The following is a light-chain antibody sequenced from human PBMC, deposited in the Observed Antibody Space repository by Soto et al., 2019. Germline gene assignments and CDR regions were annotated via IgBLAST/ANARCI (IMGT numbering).Light chain of an antibody. CDR3: QQRGNWPLT. CDR1: QSIDIY. J-gene: IGKJ4*01. Sequence: EIVLTQSPATLSLSPGETATLSCRASQSIDIYLAWYQQRPGRAPRLLIYDASSRPAAVPARFSGSGSGTDFTRTIAGLEPEDFAVYYCQQRGNWPLTFGGGTKVDVK. V-gene: IGKV3-11*01. CDR2: DAS.